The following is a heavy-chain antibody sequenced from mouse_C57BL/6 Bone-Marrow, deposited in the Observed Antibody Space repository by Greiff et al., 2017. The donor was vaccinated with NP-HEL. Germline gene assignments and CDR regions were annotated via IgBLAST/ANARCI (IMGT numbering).Heavy chain of an antibody. J-gene: IGHJ3*01. V-gene: IGHV14-4*01. CDR2: IDPENGDT. CDR3: TTRGCGSSQAWFAY. CDR1: GFNIKDYY. D-gene: IGHD1-1*01. Sequence: EVKLMESGAELVRPGASVKLSCTASGFNIKDYYMHWVKQRPEQGLEWIGWIDPENGDTEYASKFQGKATITADTSSNPAYLPLSSLTSEDTAVYYCTTRGCGSSQAWFAYWGQGTLVTVSA.